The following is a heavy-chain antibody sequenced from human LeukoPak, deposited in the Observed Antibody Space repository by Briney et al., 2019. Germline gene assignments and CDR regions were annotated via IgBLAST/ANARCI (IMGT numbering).Heavy chain of an antibody. Sequence: PGRSLRLSCAASGSTFDDYAMHWVRQAPGKGLEWVSGISWNSGSIGYADSVKGRFTISRDNARNSLYLQMNSLRAEDTALYYCARDSPNYYYFYMDVWGKGTTVTVSS. CDR3: ARDSPNYYYFYMDV. CDR1: GSTFDDYA. V-gene: IGHV3-9*01. J-gene: IGHJ6*03. CDR2: ISWNSGSI.